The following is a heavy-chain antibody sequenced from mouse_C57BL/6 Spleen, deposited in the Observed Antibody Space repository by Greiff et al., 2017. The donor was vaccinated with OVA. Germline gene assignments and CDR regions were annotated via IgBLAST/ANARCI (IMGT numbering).Heavy chain of an antibody. Sequence: VQLQQSGPELVKPGASVKISCKASGYTFTDYYMNWVKQSHGKSLEWIGDINPNNGGTSYNQKFKGKATLTVDKSSSTAYMELRSLTSEDSAVYYCARWGLGRLTWFAYWGQGTLVTVSA. CDR2: INPNNGGT. D-gene: IGHD4-1*01. J-gene: IGHJ3*01. V-gene: IGHV1-26*01. CDR1: GYTFTDYY. CDR3: ARWGLGRLTWFAY.